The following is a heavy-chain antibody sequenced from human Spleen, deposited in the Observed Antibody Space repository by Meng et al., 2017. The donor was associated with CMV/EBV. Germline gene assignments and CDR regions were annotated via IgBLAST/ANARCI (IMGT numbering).Heavy chain of an antibody. Sequence: ASVKVSCKASGYTFTGYYMHWVRQAPGQGLEWLGWINPNTGDTNFAQNFQDRVTMTRDTSISTAYMELSRLRSDDTAVYFCASFTSRLLEGERGMDVWGQGTTVTVSS. V-gene: IGHV1-2*02. J-gene: IGHJ6*02. CDR2: INPNTGDT. CDR1: GYTFTGYY. D-gene: IGHD3-3*01. CDR3: ASFTSRLLEGERGMDV.